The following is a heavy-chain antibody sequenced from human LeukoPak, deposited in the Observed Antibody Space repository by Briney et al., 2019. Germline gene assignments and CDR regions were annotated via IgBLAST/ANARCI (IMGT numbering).Heavy chain of an antibody. J-gene: IGHJ4*02. CDR3: AREEEGGTFDY. CDR2: IRPSGGST. V-gene: IGHV1-46*01. D-gene: IGHD3-16*01. CDR1: GYTXTRYF. Sequence: ASVKVSCKASGYTXTRYFIHGVRQAPGQGLEWMGIIRPSGGSTGYAQKSQGRVTMTRDTSTSTVYMELSSLRSEGTAVYYCAREEEGGTFDYWGQGTLVTVSS.